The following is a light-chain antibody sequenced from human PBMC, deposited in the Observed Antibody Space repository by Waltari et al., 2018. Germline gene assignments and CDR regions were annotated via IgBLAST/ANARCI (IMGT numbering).Light chain of an antibody. CDR1: SSDVGSYKL. CDR3: CSYTGSPHVV. CDR2: EVS. J-gene: IGLJ2*01. V-gene: IGLV2-23*02. Sequence: QSALTQPASVSGSPGQSITISCTGTSSDVGSYKLVSWYQQHPGRAPKLMIYEVSERPSGVSNRFSGSKSGNTASLTISGLQAEDEADYYCCSYTGSPHVVFGGGTKLTVL.